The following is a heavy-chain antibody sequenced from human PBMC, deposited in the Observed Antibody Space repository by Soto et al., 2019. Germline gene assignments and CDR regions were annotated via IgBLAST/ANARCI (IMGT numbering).Heavy chain of an antibody. J-gene: IGHJ4*02. CDR2: INAGNGNT. V-gene: IGHV1-3*01. CDR3: ATRSPAFDY. Sequence: ASVKVSCKASGYTFTSYAMHWVRQAPGQRLEWMGWINAGNGNTKYSQKFQGRVTITRDTSTSTAYMELRSLRSDDKAVYYCATRSPAFDYWGQGTLVTVSS. CDR1: GYTFTSYA.